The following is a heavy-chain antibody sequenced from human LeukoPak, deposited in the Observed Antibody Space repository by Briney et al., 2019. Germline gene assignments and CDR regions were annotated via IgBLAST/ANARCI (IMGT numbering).Heavy chain of an antibody. CDR1: GFTFSSYW. D-gene: IGHD5-18*01. CDR2: IKQDGSEK. V-gene: IGHV3-7*01. J-gene: IGHJ4*02. Sequence: GGSLRLSCAASGFTFSSYWMSWVRQAPGKGLERVANIKQDGSEKYYVDSVKGRFTISRDNAKNSLYLQMNSLRAEDTAVYYCARDLRGYSYGWDDYWGQGTLVTVSS. CDR3: ARDLRGYSYGWDDY.